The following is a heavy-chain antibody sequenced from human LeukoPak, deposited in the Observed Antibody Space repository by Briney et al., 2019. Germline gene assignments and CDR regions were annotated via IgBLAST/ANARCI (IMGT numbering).Heavy chain of an antibody. CDR1: GGTFSSYA. V-gene: IGHV1-69*05. CDR3: ARSGVVTFYQYMDV. J-gene: IGHJ6*03. Sequence: ASVKVSCKASGGTFSSYAISWVRQAPGQGLEWMGGIIPIFGTANYAQKFQGRVTITTDESTSTAYLQWSSLKASDTAMYYCARSGVVTFYQYMDVWGTGTTVTVSS. CDR2: IIPIFGTA. D-gene: IGHD3-3*01.